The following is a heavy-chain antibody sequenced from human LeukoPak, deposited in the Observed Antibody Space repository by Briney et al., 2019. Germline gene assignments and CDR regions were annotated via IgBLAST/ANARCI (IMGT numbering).Heavy chain of an antibody. J-gene: IGHJ4*02. D-gene: IGHD1/OR15-1a*01. V-gene: IGHV4-59*12. CDR3: AREGWNNPFDY. CDR2: IYYSGST. Sequence: SETLSLTCTVSGGSISSYYWSWIRQPPGKGLEWIGYIYYSGSTNYNPSLKSRVTISVDTSKNQFSLKLSSVTAADTAVYYCAREGWNNPFDYWGQGTLVTVSS. CDR1: GGSISSYY.